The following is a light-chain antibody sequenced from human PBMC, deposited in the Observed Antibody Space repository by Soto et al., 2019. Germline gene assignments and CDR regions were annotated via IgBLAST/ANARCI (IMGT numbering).Light chain of an antibody. V-gene: IGKV1-39*01. Sequence: DIVMTQSPDSLAVSLGERATVNCKSSRSITSSPNNQNYLNWYQQKPGKAPELLIYAASSLQSGVPSRFSGSGSGTDFTLTISSLQPEDSATYYCQQSYSALVAFGQGTKVDI. CDR1: RSITSSPNNQNY. CDR3: QQSYSALVA. J-gene: IGKJ1*01. CDR2: AAS.